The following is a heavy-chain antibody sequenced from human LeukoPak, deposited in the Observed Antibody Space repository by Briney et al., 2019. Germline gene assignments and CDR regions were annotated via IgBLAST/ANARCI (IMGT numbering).Heavy chain of an antibody. J-gene: IGHJ4*02. Sequence: ASVKVSCKASGYTFTSYYMHWVRQAPGQGLEWMGIINPSGGSTSYAQKFQGRVTMTRDMSTSTVYMELSSLRSKDTAVYYCARGSLPPEKPNDFDYWGQGTLVTVSS. V-gene: IGHV1-46*01. CDR2: INPSGGST. D-gene: IGHD2-15*01. CDR1: GYTFTSYY. CDR3: ARGSLPPEKPNDFDY.